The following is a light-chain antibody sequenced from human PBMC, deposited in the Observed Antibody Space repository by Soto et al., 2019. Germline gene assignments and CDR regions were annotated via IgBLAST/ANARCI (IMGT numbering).Light chain of an antibody. V-gene: IGKV1-5*01. CDR2: DAS. Sequence: DIPITQSPSTLSASVGDRVTMTCRASQSIRSWLAWYQQKPGKAPKLLIYDASSLESGVPSRFSGRRSGTEFTLTISSLQPDDFGTYYCQQYESYSPLTFGGGTKVDIK. CDR1: QSIRSW. J-gene: IGKJ4*01. CDR3: QQYESYSPLT.